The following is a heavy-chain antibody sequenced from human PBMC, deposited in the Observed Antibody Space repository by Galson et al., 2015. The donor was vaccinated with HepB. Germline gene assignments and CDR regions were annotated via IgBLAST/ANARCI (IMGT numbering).Heavy chain of an antibody. D-gene: IGHD3-10*01. V-gene: IGHV5-51*01. CDR2: IYPGDSDT. CDR1: GYRFTTYW. Sequence: QSGAEVKKPGESLKISCKGFGYRFTTYWIGWVRQMPGEGLEWMGIIYPGDSDTRYSPSFQGQVTISADKSISTAYLQWRSLKASDTAMYYCARHDFDYNYGSGMWFDPWGQGTLVTVSS. J-gene: IGHJ5*02. CDR3: ARHDFDYNYGSGMWFDP.